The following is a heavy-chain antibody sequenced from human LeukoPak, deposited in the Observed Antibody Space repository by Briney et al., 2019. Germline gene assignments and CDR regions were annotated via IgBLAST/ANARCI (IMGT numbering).Heavy chain of an antibody. CDR2: ISADGGST. Sequence: GGSERLSCVASGLNFDDSAMHWVRQAPGKGLEWVSLISADGGSTFSADSVKGRFSISRDSSKNSLYLQMNSLRSEDTAMYYCAKESGKFDYWGQGTPVTVSS. J-gene: IGHJ4*02. CDR1: GLNFDDSA. V-gene: IGHV3-43*02. CDR3: AKESGKFDY. D-gene: IGHD1-14*01.